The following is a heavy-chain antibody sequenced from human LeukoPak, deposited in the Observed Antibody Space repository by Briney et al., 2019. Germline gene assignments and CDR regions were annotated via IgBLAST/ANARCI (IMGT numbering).Heavy chain of an antibody. D-gene: IGHD2-15*01. CDR2: IYPGDSDT. Sequence: GESLKISCKGSGYSFTSYWIGWVRQMPGKGLEWMGIIYPGDSDTRYSPSFQGQVTISADKSISTAYLQWSSLKASDTVMYYCARRMECSGGSCYPTFDYWGQGTLVTVSS. CDR3: ARRMECSGGSCYPTFDY. J-gene: IGHJ4*02. V-gene: IGHV5-51*01. CDR1: GYSFTSYW.